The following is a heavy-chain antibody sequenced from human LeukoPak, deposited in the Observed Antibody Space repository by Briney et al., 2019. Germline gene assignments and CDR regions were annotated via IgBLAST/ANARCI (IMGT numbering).Heavy chain of an antibody. V-gene: IGHV4-61*02. CDR2: IYTSGST. Sequence: KSSETLSLTCTVSGGSISSGSYYWSWIRQPAGKGLEWIGRIYTSGSTNYNPSLKSRVTISVDTSKNQFSLKLSSVTAADTAVYYCARYTAMARGFDYWGQGTLVTVSS. J-gene: IGHJ4*02. CDR3: ARYTAMARGFDY. D-gene: IGHD5-18*01. CDR1: GGSISSGSYY.